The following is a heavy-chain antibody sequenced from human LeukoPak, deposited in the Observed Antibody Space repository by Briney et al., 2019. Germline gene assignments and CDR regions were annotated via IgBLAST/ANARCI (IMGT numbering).Heavy chain of an antibody. CDR1: GFTFSSYS. J-gene: IGHJ4*02. CDR3: ARDRNTDFWSGYYTNYCDY. D-gene: IGHD3-3*01. Sequence: GGSLRLSCAASGFTFSSYSMHWVRQAPGKGLEWVAFIRYDGSKKYYVDSVKGRFTISRDNSKDTLYLQMNSLRAEDTAVYYCARDRNTDFWSGYYTNYCDYWGQGTLVTVSS. V-gene: IGHV3-30*02. CDR2: IRYDGSKK.